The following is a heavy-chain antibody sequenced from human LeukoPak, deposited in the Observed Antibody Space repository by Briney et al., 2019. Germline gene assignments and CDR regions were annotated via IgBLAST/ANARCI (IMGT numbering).Heavy chain of an antibody. CDR3: ARGPRRSMAARRASLKAVDY. CDR1: GGSISSSSYY. J-gene: IGHJ4*02. V-gene: IGHV4-39*07. CDR2: IYYSGST. Sequence: SETLSLTCTVSGGSISSSSYYWGWIRQPPGKGLEWIGSIYYSGSTYYNPSLKSRVTISVDTSKNQFSLKLSSVTAADTAVYYCARGPRRSMAARRASLKAVDYWGQGTLVTVSS. D-gene: IGHD6-6*01.